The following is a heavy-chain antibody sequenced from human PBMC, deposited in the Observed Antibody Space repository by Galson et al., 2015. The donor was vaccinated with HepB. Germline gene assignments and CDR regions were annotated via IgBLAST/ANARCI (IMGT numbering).Heavy chain of an antibody. Sequence: SVKVSCKASGFSFSIYNIHWVRQAPGQRLEWLGWVNTGNGNTKYSQKFQDRLILTRDTSATTAYMELSSLEYEDTAMYYCARGGQWPQFYYFDYWGRGTLVTVSS. D-gene: IGHD5-24*01. CDR2: VNTGNGNT. CDR3: ARGGQWPQFYYFDY. CDR1: GFSFSIYN. J-gene: IGHJ4*02. V-gene: IGHV1-3*04.